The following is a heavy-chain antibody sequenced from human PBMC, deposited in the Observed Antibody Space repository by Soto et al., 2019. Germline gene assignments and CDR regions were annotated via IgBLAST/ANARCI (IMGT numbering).Heavy chain of an antibody. CDR3: AGEKVGTTGIDF. CDR1: GYTFTGYD. Sequence: QAQLVQSGAEVKKPGASVKVSCKASGYTFTGYDFNWVRQATGQGREWMGWMNPNSGNTGYAQNFQGRVTMTRDNSITTAYMELTSLRDDDSDVYYCAGEKVGTTGIDFWGQGTLVTVSS. D-gene: IGHD1-26*01. V-gene: IGHV1-8*01. CDR2: MNPNSGNT. J-gene: IGHJ4*02.